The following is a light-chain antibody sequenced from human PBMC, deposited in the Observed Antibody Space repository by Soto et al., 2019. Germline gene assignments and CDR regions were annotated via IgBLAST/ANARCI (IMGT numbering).Light chain of an antibody. J-gene: IGLJ1*01. CDR1: SSDVGSYDL. Sequence: QSALTQPASVSGSPGQSITISCTGTSSDVGSYDLVSWYQHHPGKAPKLMIYEGSKRPSGVSNRFSGSKSGNTASLAISGLQAEDEADYYCCLYTSSSTLYVFGTGTKLTVL. V-gene: IGLV2-14*02. CDR2: EGS. CDR3: CLYTSSSTLYV.